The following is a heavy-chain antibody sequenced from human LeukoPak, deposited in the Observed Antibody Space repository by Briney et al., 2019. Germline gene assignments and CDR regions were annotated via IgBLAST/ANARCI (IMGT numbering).Heavy chain of an antibody. CDR2: IRYDGSNK. V-gene: IGHV3-30*02. CDR3: AKDKQYFDL. CDR1: GFTLSSYG. Sequence: GGSLRLSCAASGFTLSSYGMHWVGQPHARGLEWVAFIRYDGSNKYYADSVKGRFTISRDNSKNTLYLQMNSLRAEDTAVYYCAKDKQYFDLWGRGTLVTVSS. J-gene: IGHJ2*01.